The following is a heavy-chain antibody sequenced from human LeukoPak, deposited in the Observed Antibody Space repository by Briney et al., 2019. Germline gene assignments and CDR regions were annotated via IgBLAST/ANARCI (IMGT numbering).Heavy chain of an antibody. CDR2: INAYNGNT. D-gene: IGHD2-2*01. V-gene: IGHV1-18*01. CDR3: ARAGYGSGAACYAEGIDY. CDR1: GYTLTGNG. Sequence: ASVKVSCKASGYTLTGNGITWVRQAPGQGLEWMGWINAYNGNTVYAQMFEGRVTLITDTSTTTAYMELTNLRSDDTAIYYCARAGYGSGAACYAEGIDYWGQGTLVTVSS. J-gene: IGHJ4*02.